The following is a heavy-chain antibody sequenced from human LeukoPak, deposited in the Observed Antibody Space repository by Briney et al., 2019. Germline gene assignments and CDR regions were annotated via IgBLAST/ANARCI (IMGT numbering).Heavy chain of an antibody. V-gene: IGHV4-59*12. D-gene: IGHD3-3*01. J-gene: IGHJ4*02. CDR1: GGSISSYY. CDR2: IYYSGST. CDR3: AREDSYYDFWSGYSRYYFDY. Sequence: SETLSLTCTVSGGSISSYYWSWIRQPPGKGLEWIGYIYYSGSTNYNPSLKSRVTILVDTSKNQFSLKLSSVTAADMAVYYCAREDSYYDFWSGYSRYYFDYWGQGTLVTVSS.